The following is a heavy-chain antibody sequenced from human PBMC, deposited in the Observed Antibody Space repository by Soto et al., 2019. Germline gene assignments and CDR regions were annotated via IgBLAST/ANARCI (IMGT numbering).Heavy chain of an antibody. D-gene: IGHD6-13*01. J-gene: IGHJ4*02. Sequence: PGGSLRLSCAASGFTFSSYAMHWVRQAPGKGLEWVAVISYDGSNKYYADSVKGRFTISRDNSKNTLYLQMNSLRAEDTAVYYCARAYRSSWFYLDYWGQGTLVTVSS. V-gene: IGHV3-30-3*01. CDR2: ISYDGSNK. CDR3: ARAYRSSWFYLDY. CDR1: GFTFSSYA.